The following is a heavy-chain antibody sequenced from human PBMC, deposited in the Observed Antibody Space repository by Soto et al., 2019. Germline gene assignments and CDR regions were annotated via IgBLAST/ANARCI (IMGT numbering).Heavy chain of an antibody. J-gene: IGHJ6*03. CDR3: TTGRGYSGYGDYYYYMDV. Sequence: GSLRLSCAASGFTFSNAWMSCVRQAPGKGLEWVGRIKSKTDGGTTDYAAPVKGRFTISRDDSKNTLYLQMNSLKTEDTAVYYCTTGRGYSGYGDYYYYMDVWGKGTTVTVSS. V-gene: IGHV3-15*01. CDR2: IKSKTDGGTT. D-gene: IGHD5-12*01. CDR1: GFTFSNAW.